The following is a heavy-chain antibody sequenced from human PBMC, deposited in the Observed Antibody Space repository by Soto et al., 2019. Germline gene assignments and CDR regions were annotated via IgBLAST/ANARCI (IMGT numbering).Heavy chain of an antibody. V-gene: IGHV3-66*01. J-gene: IGHJ4*02. D-gene: IGHD4-17*01. CDR1: GLIVSRNH. CDR2: MYSDGSK. CDR3: ARTYGDYYVY. Sequence: EAQLAESGGGLVQAGGSLRLSCATSGLIVSRNHMSWVRQAPGKGLEWVSIMYSDGSKHYADSVRDRFTISRDESKNTVXLELINVRVEDTAVYYCARTYGDYYVYWGQGTLVTVSS.